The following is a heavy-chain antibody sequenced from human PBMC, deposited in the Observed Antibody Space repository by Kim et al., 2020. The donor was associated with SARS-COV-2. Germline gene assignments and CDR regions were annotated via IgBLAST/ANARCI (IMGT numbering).Heavy chain of an antibody. Sequence: GGSLRLSCAASGFTFSSYSMNWVRQAPGKGLEWVSSISSSSSYIYYADSVKGRFTISRDNAKNSLYLQMNSLRAEDTAVYYWARDGGAAGTDFDYWCQGTLVTVSS. CDR2: ISSSSSYI. D-gene: IGHD6-13*01. CDR3: ARDGGAAGTDFDY. V-gene: IGHV3-21*01. CDR1: GFTFSSYS. J-gene: IGHJ4*02.